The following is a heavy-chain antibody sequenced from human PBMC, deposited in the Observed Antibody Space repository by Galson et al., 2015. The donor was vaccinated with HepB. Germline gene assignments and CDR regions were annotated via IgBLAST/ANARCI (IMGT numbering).Heavy chain of an antibody. CDR3: ARAGTVGAPFDY. CDR2: TYSGGST. J-gene: IGHJ4*02. D-gene: IGHD1-26*01. Sequence: SLRLSCAASGFTVSRNYMSWVRQAPGKGLEWVSVTYSGGSTYYADSVKGRFTISGDNSKNTLDLQMNSLRAEDTAVYYCARAGTVGAPFDYWGQGTLVTVSS. CDR1: GFTVSRNY. V-gene: IGHV3-53*01.